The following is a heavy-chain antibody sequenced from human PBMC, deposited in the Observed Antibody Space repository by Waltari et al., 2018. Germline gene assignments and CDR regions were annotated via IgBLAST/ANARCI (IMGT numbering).Heavy chain of an antibody. J-gene: IGHJ5*02. CDR2: MDPADSYT. CDR1: GYKFTDFW. V-gene: IGHV5-10-1*03. D-gene: IGHD3-9*01. Sequence: EVQLVQSGAEVKKPGESLRISCQASGYKFTDFWIIWVRQVPGKGLEWMGKMDPADSYTFYSPYFQGHVTISADKSINTAYLQWSSLKASDTAIYFCARRISRYNRNTAPYTWIDPWGQGTLVTVSS. CDR3: ARRISRYNRNTAPYTWIDP.